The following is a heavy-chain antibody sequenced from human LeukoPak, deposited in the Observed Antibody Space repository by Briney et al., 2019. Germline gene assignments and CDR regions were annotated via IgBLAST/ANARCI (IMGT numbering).Heavy chain of an antibody. CDR2: IIPILGIA. CDR1: GYTSTSYA. Sequence: ASVKVSCKASGYTSTSYAISWVRQAPGQGLEWMGRIIPILGIANYAQKFQGRVTITADKSTSTAYMELSSLRSEDTAVYYCARGYYYDSSGYYDYWGQGTLVTVSS. CDR3: ARGYYYDSSGYYDY. J-gene: IGHJ4*02. D-gene: IGHD3-22*01. V-gene: IGHV1-69*04.